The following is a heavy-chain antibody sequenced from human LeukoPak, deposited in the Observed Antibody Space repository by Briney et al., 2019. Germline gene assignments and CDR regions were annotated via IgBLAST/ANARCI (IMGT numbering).Heavy chain of an antibody. D-gene: IGHD2-2*01. CDR2: TSYDGSNK. J-gene: IGHJ4*02. CDR3: ASGRGRYCSSTSCYAPDY. CDR1: GFTFSSYA. Sequence: PGRSLRLSCAASGFTFSSYAMHWVGQAPGKGLEWVAVTSYDGSNKYYADSVKGRFTISRDNSKNTLYLQMNSLGDEDTAVYYCASGRGRYCSSTSCYAPDYWGQGTLVTVSS. V-gene: IGHV3-30-3*01.